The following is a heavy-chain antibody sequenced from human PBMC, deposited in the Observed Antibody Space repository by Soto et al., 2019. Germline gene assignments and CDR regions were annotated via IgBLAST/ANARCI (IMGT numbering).Heavy chain of an antibody. CDR3: ARSFNDWTTYFDY. Sequence: GGSLRLSCAASGFSVTDHYMTWVRQAPGKGLEWVSVLYTGGSAYHGDSVKGRFTISRDSSTNTLYLQMNSLKVGDTAFYFCARSFNDWTTYFDYWSEGTLVTVSS. CDR2: LYTGGSA. D-gene: IGHD3-9*01. V-gene: IGHV3-53*01. CDR1: GFSVTDHY. J-gene: IGHJ4*02.